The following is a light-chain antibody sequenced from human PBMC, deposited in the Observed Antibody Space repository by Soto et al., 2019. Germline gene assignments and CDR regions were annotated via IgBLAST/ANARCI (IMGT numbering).Light chain of an antibody. J-gene: IGKJ1*01. CDR2: GPS. Sequence: EIVLTQSPGTLSLSPGERATLSCRASQSVSTRSLAWYQQKPGQAPRLLISGPSSRAADIPDRFSGSGSGTDFTLTINRLEPEDFAVYYCQQYDSSPRTFGQGTKVE. CDR3: QQYDSSPRT. V-gene: IGKV3-20*01. CDR1: QSVSTRS.